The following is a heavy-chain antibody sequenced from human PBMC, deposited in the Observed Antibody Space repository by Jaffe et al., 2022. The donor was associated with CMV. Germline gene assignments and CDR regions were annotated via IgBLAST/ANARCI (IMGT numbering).Heavy chain of an antibody. CDR2: IKQDGSEK. V-gene: IGHV3-7*03. CDR3: AREGVVVTALGEGNAFDI. CDR1: GFTFSSYW. Sequence: EVQLVESGGGLVQPGGSLRLSCAASGFTFSSYWMSWVRQAPGKGLEWVANIKQDGSEKYYVDSVKGRFTISRDNAKNSLYLQMNSLRAEDTAVYYCAREGVVVTALGEGNAFDIWGQGTMVTVSS. D-gene: IGHD2-21*02. J-gene: IGHJ3*02.